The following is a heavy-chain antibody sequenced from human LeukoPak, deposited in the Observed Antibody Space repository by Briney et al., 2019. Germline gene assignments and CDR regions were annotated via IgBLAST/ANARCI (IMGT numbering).Heavy chain of an antibody. CDR1: GFTFSSYA. Sequence: GGSLRLSCAASGFTFSSYAMSWVWQAPGKGLEWVSAISGSGGSTYYADSVKGRFTISRDNSKNTLYLQMNSLRAEDPAVYYCAKNYYGSGSTLDYWGQGTLVTVSS. V-gene: IGHV3-23*01. J-gene: IGHJ4*02. CDR3: AKNYYGSGSTLDY. CDR2: ISGSGGST. D-gene: IGHD3-10*01.